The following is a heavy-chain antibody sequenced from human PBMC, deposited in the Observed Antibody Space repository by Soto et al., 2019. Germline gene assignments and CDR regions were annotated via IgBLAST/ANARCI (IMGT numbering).Heavy chain of an antibody. Sequence: EVQLVESGGGLVQPGGSLRLSCAASGFTVSSNYMSWVRQAPGKGLEWVSVIYSGGSTYYADSVKGRFTISRDNSKNTLYLQMNSLRAEDTAVYYCARDQYYSDSGYYGMDVWGQGTTLTVSS. D-gene: IGHD3-22*01. CDR3: ARDQYYSDSGYYGMDV. CDR1: GFTVSSNY. CDR2: IYSGGST. J-gene: IGHJ6*02. V-gene: IGHV3-66*01.